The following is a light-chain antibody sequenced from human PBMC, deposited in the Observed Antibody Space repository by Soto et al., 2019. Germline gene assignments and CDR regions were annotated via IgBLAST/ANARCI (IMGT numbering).Light chain of an antibody. Sequence: QSALTQPASVSGSPGQSITISCSGTSSDVGDYKYVSWYQRHPGKVPKLMIYEVSHRPSGVPDRFSGSKSGNTAFLTISGLQADDEADYYCQSYDRSLSGSVFGGGTKLTVL. CDR1: SSDVGDYKY. J-gene: IGLJ3*02. CDR3: QSYDRSLSGSV. V-gene: IGLV2-14*01. CDR2: EVS.